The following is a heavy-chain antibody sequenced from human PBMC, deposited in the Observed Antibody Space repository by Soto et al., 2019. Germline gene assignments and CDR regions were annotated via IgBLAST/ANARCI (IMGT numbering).Heavy chain of an antibody. D-gene: IGHD2-21*01. V-gene: IGHV4-39*01. Sequence: QLQLQESGPGLVKPSETLSLTCTVSGVSVTSSYSYWGWIRQPPGKGLEWIGSVDYNGNTNYKPSLASRVPSSVDPSQNQFSLILSSVTAADTAVYFCARHPTHAEITAYARHCFDSWCQGTLMTVSS. J-gene: IGHJ4*02. CDR1: GVSVTSSYSY. CDR2: VDYNGNT. CDR3: ARHPTHAEITAYARHCFDS.